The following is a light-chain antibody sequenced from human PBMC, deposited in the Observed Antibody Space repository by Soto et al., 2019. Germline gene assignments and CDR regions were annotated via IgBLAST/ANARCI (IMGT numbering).Light chain of an antibody. CDR2: EVS. Sequence: QSALTQPPSASGSPGQAVTISCTGTISDVGGYNYVSWYQQHPGKAPKLMIYEVSKRPSGVPDRFSGSKSGNTASLTVSGLQAEDEADYYCSSYAGSNPVVFGGGTKLTVL. CDR3: SSYAGSNPVV. CDR1: ISDVGGYNY. V-gene: IGLV2-8*01. J-gene: IGLJ2*01.